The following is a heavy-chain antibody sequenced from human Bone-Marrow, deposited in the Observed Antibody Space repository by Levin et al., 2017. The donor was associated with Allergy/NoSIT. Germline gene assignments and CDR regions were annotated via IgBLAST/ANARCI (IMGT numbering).Heavy chain of an antibody. J-gene: IGHJ4*02. CDR1: GFSFSDSY. D-gene: IGHD6-19*01. CDR2: ISGSGETI. CDR3: ARDDTSSGWLEVDFES. Sequence: GGSLRLSCVASGFSFSDSYMSWMRQAPGKGLEWLAYISGSGETIYYADSVKGRFTISRDNAKNSLYLHMSDLTDEDTAVYYCARDDTSSGWLEVDFESWGQGTLVTVSS. V-gene: IGHV3-11*01.